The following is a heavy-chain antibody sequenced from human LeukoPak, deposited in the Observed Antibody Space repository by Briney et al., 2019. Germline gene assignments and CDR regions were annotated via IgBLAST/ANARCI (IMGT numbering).Heavy chain of an antibody. D-gene: IGHD5-24*01. V-gene: IGHV3-23*01. CDR1: GFTFSSYA. CDR3: AKGSQRWQQLSPSDAFDI. J-gene: IGHJ3*02. Sequence: GGSLRLSCAASGFTFSSYAMSWVRQGPGKGLEWVSAITGSGASTYYADSVKGRFTIFRDNSKNTLYLQINSLRAEDTAIYYCAKGSQRWQQLSPSDAFDIWEQGTMVTVSS. CDR2: ITGSGAST.